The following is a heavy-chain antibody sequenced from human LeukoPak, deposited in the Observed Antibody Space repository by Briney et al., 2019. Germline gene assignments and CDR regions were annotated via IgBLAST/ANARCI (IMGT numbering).Heavy chain of an antibody. CDR1: GGSISSYY. J-gene: IGHJ6*03. CDR2: IYYSGYT. V-gene: IGHV4-59*01. CDR3: ARTTMVRGTYYMDV. D-gene: IGHD3-10*01. Sequence: SETLSLTCTVSGGSISSYYWSGIRQPPGKGLEWIGYIYYSGYTNYNPSLKSRVTISVDTSKNQFSLKLSSVTAADTAVYYCARTTMVRGTYYMDVWGKGTTVTISS.